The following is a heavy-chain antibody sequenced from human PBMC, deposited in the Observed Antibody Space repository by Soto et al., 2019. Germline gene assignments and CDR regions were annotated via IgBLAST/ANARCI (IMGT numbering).Heavy chain of an antibody. D-gene: IGHD6-13*01. CDR1: GYTFTSYD. V-gene: IGHV1-8*01. Sequence: GASVKVSCKASGYTFTSYDINWVRQATGQGLEWMGLMNPNSGNTGYAQKFQGRVTMTRNTSISTAYMELSSLRSEDTAVYYCARALSYSSSGYYYYYGMDAWGQGTTVTVSS. CDR2: MNPNSGNT. J-gene: IGHJ6*02. CDR3: ARALSYSSSGYYYYYGMDA.